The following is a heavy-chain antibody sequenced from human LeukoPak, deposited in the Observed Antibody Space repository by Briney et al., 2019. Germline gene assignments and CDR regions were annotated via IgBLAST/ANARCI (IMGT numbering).Heavy chain of an antibody. CDR1: GGSVSSGSYY. J-gene: IGHJ4*02. CDR3: ARDVRTINVLTGYYRPYYFDY. CDR2: IYHTGST. V-gene: IGHV4-61*01. D-gene: IGHD3-9*01. Sequence: SETLSLTCTVSGGSVSSGSYYWSWIRQPPGKGLEGIGHIYHTGSTNYNPSLKSRVTISLDTSKNQFSLKLTSVSAADTAVYYCARDVRTINVLTGYYRPYYFDYWGQGTLVTVSS.